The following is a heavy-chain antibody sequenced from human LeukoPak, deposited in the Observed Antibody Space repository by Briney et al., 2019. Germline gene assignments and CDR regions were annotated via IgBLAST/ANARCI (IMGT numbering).Heavy chain of an antibody. J-gene: IGHJ4*02. Sequence: GESLKISCKGSEYSFTNYWIGWVRQMPGKGPEWMGIIYPGDSDTRYSPSFQGQVTISVDKSISTAYLQWSSLKASGSAMYYCATRSNSGYEYSENWGQGTLVTVSS. CDR2: IYPGDSDT. D-gene: IGHD5-12*01. CDR1: EYSFTNYW. CDR3: ATRSNSGYEYSEN. V-gene: IGHV5-51*01.